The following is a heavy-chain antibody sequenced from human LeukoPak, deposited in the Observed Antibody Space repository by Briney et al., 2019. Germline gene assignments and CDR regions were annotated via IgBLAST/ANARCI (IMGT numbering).Heavy chain of an antibody. V-gene: IGHV4-31*03. Sequence: SETLSLTCTVSGGSISSGGYYWSWIRQHPGKGLEWIGYIYYSGSTYYNPSLKSRVTISVYTSKNQFSLKLSSVTAADTAVYYCARDDCSGGSCYSDYWGQGTLVTVSS. CDR2: IYYSGST. J-gene: IGHJ4*02. CDR1: GGSISSGGYY. D-gene: IGHD2-15*01. CDR3: ARDDCSGGSCYSDY.